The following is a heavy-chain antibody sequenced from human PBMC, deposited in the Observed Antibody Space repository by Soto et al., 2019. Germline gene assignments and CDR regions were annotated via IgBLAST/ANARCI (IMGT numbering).Heavy chain of an antibody. CDR2: ISYDGSNK. CDR1: GFTFSSYG. D-gene: IGHD3-3*01. J-gene: IGHJ5*02. V-gene: IGHV3-30*18. Sequence: SLRLSCAASGFTFSSYGMHWVRQAPGKGLEWVAVISYDGSNKYYADSVKGRFTISRDNSKNTLYLQMNRLRAEDTAVYYCAKGVTIFGVGWFDPW. CDR3: AKGVTIFGVGWFDP.